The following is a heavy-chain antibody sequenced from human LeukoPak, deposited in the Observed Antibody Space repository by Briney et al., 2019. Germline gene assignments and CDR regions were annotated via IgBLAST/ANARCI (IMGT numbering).Heavy chain of an antibody. CDR1: RYTFTSYY. CDR2: IIPIFGTA. Sequence: ASVKVSFTGSRYTFTSYYMHWVRQAPGQGLEWMGGIIPIFGTANYAQKLQGRVTMTTDTSTSTAYMELRSLRSDDTAVYYCARDGQWELRPGWFDPWGQGTLVTVSS. J-gene: IGHJ5*02. D-gene: IGHD1-26*01. CDR3: ARDGQWELRPGWFDP. V-gene: IGHV1-18*04.